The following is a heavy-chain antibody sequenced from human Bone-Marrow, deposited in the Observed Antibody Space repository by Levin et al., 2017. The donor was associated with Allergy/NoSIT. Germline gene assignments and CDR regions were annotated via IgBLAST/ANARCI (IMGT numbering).Heavy chain of an antibody. CDR1: GFTFANYV. J-gene: IGHJ3*01. D-gene: IGHD4-17*01. CDR2: IVGSGTDT. V-gene: IGHV3-23*01. CDR3: AKDKYGTRGDGFDV. Sequence: GESLKISCEASGFTFANYVMTWVRQAPVRGLEWVSTIVGSGTDTYYADSVKGRFTVSRDNSKNILYLQMNSLRGDDTAVYYCAKDKYGTRGDGFDVWGQGTMVAVSS.